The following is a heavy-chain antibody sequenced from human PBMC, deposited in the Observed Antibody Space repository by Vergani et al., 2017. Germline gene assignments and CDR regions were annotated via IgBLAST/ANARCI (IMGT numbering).Heavy chain of an antibody. CDR3: ARDKRDYYGMDV. CDR2: IWYDGSNK. J-gene: IGHJ6*02. Sequence: QVQLVESGGGVVQPGRSLRLSCAASGFTFSSYGMHWVRQAPGKGLEWVAVIWYDGSNKYYADSVKGRFTIARDHSKNTLYLQMNSLRAEDTAVYYCARDKRDYYGMDVWGQGTTVTVSS. V-gene: IGHV3-33*01. CDR1: GFTFSSYG.